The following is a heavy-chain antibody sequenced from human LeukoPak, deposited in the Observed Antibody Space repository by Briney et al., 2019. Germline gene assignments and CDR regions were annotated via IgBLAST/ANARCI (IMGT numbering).Heavy chain of an antibody. D-gene: IGHD5-18*01. CDR2: INYDGSST. CDR3: ASGGYNFGRYYFDY. CDR1: GFTFSNYW. J-gene: IGHJ4*02. V-gene: IGHV3-74*01. Sequence: GGSLRLSCAASGFTFSNYWMHWVRQAPGKGLVWVSRINYDGSSTNYVDSVKGRFTISRDNAKNSLHLQMNSLRAEDTAVYFCASGGYNFGRYYFDYWGQGTLVTVSS.